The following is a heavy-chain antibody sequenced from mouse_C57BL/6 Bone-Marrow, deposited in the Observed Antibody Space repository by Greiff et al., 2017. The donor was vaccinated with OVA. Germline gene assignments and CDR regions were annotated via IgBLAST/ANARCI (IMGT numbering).Heavy chain of an antibody. CDR1: GYTFTDYY. V-gene: IGHV1-19*01. D-gene: IGHD3-2*02. Sequence: EVQLQQSGPVLVKPGASVKMSCKASGYTFTDYYMNWVKQSHGQSLEWIGVINPYNGGTSYNQKFKGKATLTVDKSSSTAYMELNSLTSEDSAVYYCARCGAQATLYAMDYWGQGTSVTVSS. CDR2: INPYNGGT. J-gene: IGHJ4*01. CDR3: ARCGAQATLYAMDY.